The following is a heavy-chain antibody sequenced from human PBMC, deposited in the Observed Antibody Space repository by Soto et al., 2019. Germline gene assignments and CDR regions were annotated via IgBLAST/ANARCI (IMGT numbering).Heavy chain of an antibody. CDR1: GGSISSGGYY. D-gene: IGHD3-3*01. Sequence: QVQLQESGPGLVKPSQTLSLTCTVSGGSISSGGYYWSWIRQHPGKGLEWIGYIYYSGSTYYNPSLNSRVTISVDTSKNQFSLKLSSVTAADTAVYYCARVPFYDFWEEWLDVWGKGTTVTVSS. V-gene: IGHV4-31*03. J-gene: IGHJ6*04. CDR3: ARVPFYDFWEEWLDV. CDR2: IYYSGST.